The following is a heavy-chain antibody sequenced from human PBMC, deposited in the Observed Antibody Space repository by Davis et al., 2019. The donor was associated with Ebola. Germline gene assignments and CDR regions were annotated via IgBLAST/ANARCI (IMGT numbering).Heavy chain of an antibody. CDR1: GHTFSTNW. J-gene: IGHJ3*02. Sequence: PGGSLRLSCQGSGHTFSTNWITWVRQMPGKGLEWMGIIYPGDSNTRYSPSFQGQVTISADKSIMTAYLQWSSLKASDTAIYYCARGGRRPNYDSFDIWGQGTMVTVSS. V-gene: IGHV5-51*01. CDR3: ARGGRRPNYDSFDI. CDR2: IYPGDSNT. D-gene: IGHD1-1*01.